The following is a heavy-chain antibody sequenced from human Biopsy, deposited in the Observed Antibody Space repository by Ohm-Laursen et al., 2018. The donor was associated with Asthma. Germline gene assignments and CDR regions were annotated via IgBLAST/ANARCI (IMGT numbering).Heavy chain of an antibody. CDR1: GVSIRSYY. CDR3: AGFCSGGNCHDH. CDR2: IHYSGST. D-gene: IGHD2-15*01. Sequence: SDTLSLTCTVSGVSIRSYYWTWIRQPQGKGLEWIGNIHYSGSTYSNPSLKSRVTISVDTSKKQISQRLSSVIAADTAVYYCAGFCSGGNCHDHWGQGTLVTVSS. J-gene: IGHJ4*02. V-gene: IGHV4-59*07.